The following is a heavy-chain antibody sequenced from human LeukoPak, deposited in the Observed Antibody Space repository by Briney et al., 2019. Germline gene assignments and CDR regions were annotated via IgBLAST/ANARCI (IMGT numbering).Heavy chain of an antibody. CDR3: ARDIVVVPAAIGGLDY. J-gene: IGHJ4*02. Sequence: ASVKVSCKASGYTFTSYYMHWVRQAPGQGLEWMGIINPSGGSTSYAQKFQGRVTMTRDTSTSTVYMALSSLRSEDTAVYYCARDIVVVPAAIGGLDYWGQGTLVTVSS. V-gene: IGHV1-46*01. D-gene: IGHD2-2*02. CDR1: GYTFTSYY. CDR2: INPSGGST.